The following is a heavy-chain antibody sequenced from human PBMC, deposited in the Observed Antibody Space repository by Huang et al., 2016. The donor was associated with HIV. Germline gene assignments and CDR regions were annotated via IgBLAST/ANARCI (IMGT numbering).Heavy chain of an antibody. J-gene: IGHJ4*02. V-gene: IGHV5-51*01. CDR1: GYSFTNYW. CDR2: IDPGDSDA. D-gene: IGHD1-26*01. Sequence: EVQLVQSGPEVKKPGESLKISCRVSGYSFTNYWIGWVRQRPGKGLAWRAIIDPGDSDAAYNPSFRGQVTISADKSINTAHLQWDSLKTSDSAIYYCARRGFNTGSSPDSWGQGTLVTVSS. CDR3: ARRGFNTGSSPDS.